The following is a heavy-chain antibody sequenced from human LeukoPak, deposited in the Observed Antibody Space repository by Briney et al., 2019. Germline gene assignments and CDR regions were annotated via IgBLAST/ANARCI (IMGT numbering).Heavy chain of an antibody. V-gene: IGHV1-69*13. CDR2: IIPITGTA. J-gene: IGHJ5*02. CDR3: ARDRKWELGNWFDP. D-gene: IGHD1-26*01. Sequence: GASVKVSCKASGGTFSSSGISWVRQAPGQGLEWMGGIIPITGTANYAQEFQGRVTITADESTSTAYMELSSLRSDDTAVYYCARDRKWELGNWFDPWGQGTLVTVSS. CDR1: GGTFSSSG.